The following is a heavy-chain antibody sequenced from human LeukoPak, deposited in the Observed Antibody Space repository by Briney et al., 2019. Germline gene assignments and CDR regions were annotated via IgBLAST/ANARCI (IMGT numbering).Heavy chain of an antibody. D-gene: IGHD6-13*01. CDR1: GFTFSTYW. Sequence: GGFLRLSCAASGFTFSTYWMSWVRQAPGKGLEWVANIKEDGSGKYYVDSVKGRFTISRDNAKNSLYLQMNSLRAEDTAVYYCARDLFAAAAGTKDWGQGTLVTVSS. CDR3: ARDLFAAAAGTKD. J-gene: IGHJ4*02. CDR2: IKEDGSGK. V-gene: IGHV3-7*01.